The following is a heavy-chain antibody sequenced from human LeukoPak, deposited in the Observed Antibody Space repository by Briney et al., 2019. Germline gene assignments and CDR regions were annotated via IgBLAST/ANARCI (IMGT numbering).Heavy chain of an antibody. CDR3: ARGLGMYYDSSGWPDY. Sequence: SVKVSCKASGGTFSSYAISWVRQAPGQGLEWMGGIIPIFGTANYAQKFQGRVTITADESTSTAYMELSSLRSEDTAAYYCARGLGMYYDSSGWPDYWGQGTLVTVSS. D-gene: IGHD3-22*01. V-gene: IGHV1-69*13. CDR1: GGTFSSYA. J-gene: IGHJ4*02. CDR2: IIPIFGTA.